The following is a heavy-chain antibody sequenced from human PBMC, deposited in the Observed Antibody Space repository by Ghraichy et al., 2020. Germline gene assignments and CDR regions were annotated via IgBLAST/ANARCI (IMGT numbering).Heavy chain of an antibody. D-gene: IGHD3-10*01. CDR3: AAWFREFTYDY. CDR1: GGSISSYY. J-gene: IGHJ4*02. CDR2: IYYSGST. Sequence: SETLSLTCTVSGGSISSYYWSWIRQPPGKGLEWIGYIYYSGSTNYNPSLKSRVTISVDTSKNQFSLKLSSVTAADTAVYYCAAWFREFTYDYWGQGTLVTVSS. V-gene: IGHV4-59*01.